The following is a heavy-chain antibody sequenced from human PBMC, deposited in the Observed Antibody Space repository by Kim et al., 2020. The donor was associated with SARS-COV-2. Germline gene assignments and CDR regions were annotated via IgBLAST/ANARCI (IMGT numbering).Heavy chain of an antibody. Sequence: SETLSLTCTVSGGSISSSSYYWGWIRQPPGKGLEWIGSIYYSGSTYYNPSLKSRVTISVDTSKNQFSLKLSSVTAADTTVYYCARDGGGSGGSCYYGYYYGMDVWGQGTTVTVSS. CDR3: ARDGGGSGGSCYYGYYYGMDV. J-gene: IGHJ6*02. D-gene: IGHD2-15*01. CDR2: IYYSGST. CDR1: GGSISSSSYY. V-gene: IGHV4-39*07.